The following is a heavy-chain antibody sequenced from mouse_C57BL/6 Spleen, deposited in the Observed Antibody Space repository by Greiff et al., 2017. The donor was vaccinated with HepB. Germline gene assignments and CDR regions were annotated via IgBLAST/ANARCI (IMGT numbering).Heavy chain of an antibody. CDR1: GYTFTSYW. J-gene: IGHJ4*01. D-gene: IGHD1-1*01. Sequence: QVQLQQPGAELVKPGASVKVSCKASGYTFTSYWMHWVKQRPGQGLEWTGRIHPSDSDTNYNQKFKGKATLTVDKSSSTAYMQLSSLTSEDSAVYYCAIGYYGSSYAMDYWGQGTSVTGSS. V-gene: IGHV1-74*01. CDR2: IHPSDSDT. CDR3: AIGYYGSSYAMDY.